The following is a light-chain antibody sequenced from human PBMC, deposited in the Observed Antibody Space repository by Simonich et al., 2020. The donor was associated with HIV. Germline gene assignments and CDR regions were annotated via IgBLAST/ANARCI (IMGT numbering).Light chain of an antibody. V-gene: IGLV2-14*02. J-gene: IGLJ2*01. CDR1: SSDFGRFTL. CDR2: EGS. CDR3: SSYTSSSTVV. Sequence: QSALTQPASVSGSPGQSIPISCTGTSSDFGRFTLFPWYQQHPRKAPKLMISEGSKRTSGVSNRFSGSKSGNTASLTISGLQAEYEADYHCSSYTSSSTVVFGGGTKLTVL.